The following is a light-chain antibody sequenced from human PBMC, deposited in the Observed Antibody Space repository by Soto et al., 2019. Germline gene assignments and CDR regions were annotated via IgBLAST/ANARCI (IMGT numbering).Light chain of an antibody. CDR3: AAWDDSLNGVV. J-gene: IGLJ2*01. V-gene: IGLV1-44*01. Sequence: QSVLTQPPSASGTPGQRVTISCSGSSSNIGSNTVIWYQQLPGTAPKLLIYSYNQRPSGVPDRFSGSKSGTSASLAISGLQSEDEAYYYCAAWDDSLNGVVFGGGTKLTVL. CDR2: SYN. CDR1: SSNIGSNT.